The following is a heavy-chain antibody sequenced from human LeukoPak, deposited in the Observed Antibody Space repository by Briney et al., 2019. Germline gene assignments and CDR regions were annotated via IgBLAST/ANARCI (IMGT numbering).Heavy chain of an antibody. V-gene: IGHV1-2*02. J-gene: IGHJ4*01. CDR1: GYSFTRYF. D-gene: IGHD6-13*01. Sequence: PVHVPYLACGYSFTRYFLLGLEQAPPQGREGMGWVNPNSCDTNYPHKSQGRVTMSRDKSISTAYMELSGLRADDTAVYYCERDRTSTWYGGIDYWGQGTMVTVSS. CDR2: VNPNSCDT. CDR3: ERDRTSTWYGGIDY.